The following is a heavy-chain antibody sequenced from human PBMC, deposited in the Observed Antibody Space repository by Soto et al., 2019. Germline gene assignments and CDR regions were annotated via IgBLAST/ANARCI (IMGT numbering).Heavy chain of an antibody. D-gene: IGHD5-12*01. Sequence: SETLSLTCKVSGASISSSYWSWIRQPPGKGLEWIAYIYHTGTTNYNPSLKSRVTISLDTSKSQFSLNLTSLTTADTAVYFCARGGNRYSPTSSGVGGFDYWGQGTPVTVSS. CDR2: IYHTGTT. J-gene: IGHJ4*02. CDR1: GASISSSY. CDR3: ARGGNRYSPTSSGVGGFDY. V-gene: IGHV4-59*01.